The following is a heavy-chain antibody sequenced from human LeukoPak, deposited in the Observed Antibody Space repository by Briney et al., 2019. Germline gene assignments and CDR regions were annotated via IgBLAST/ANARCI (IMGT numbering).Heavy chain of an antibody. CDR2: INPNSGGT. V-gene: IGHV1-2*02. CDR3: ARDPEGIAVAGTHYFDY. J-gene: IGHJ4*02. CDR1: GYTFTGYY. D-gene: IGHD6-19*01. Sequence: ASVKVSCKASGYTFTGYYMHWVRQAPGQGLEWMGWINPNSGGTNYAQKFQGRVTMTRDTSISTAYMELSRLRSDDTAVYYCARDPEGIAVAGTHYFDYWGQGTLVTVSS.